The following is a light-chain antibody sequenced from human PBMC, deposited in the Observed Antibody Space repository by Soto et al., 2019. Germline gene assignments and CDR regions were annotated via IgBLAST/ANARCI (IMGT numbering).Light chain of an antibody. J-gene: IGKJ1*01. V-gene: IGKV1-5*01. CDR1: QSISGW. Sequence: DIQMTQSPSTLSASVGERVTITCRASQSISGWLAWYQQKPGKAPKLLMYDASSLQSGVPSRLSGSGSGTDFTLTISCLQSEDFATYYCQQYYSFPRTFGQGTKVDIK. CDR3: QQYYSFPRT. CDR2: DAS.